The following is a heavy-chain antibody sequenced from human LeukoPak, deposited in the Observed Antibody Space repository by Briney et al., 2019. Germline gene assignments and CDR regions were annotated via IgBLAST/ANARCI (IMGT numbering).Heavy chain of an antibody. D-gene: IGHD6-19*01. CDR3: AKAAVAGLFYYYGRDV. Sequence: GGSLRLSCAASGFTFSNSDMSWVRQGPGKGLEWVSDISGSGGDTYYADSVKGRFTISRDNSMNTLYVHMNSLRAEDTAVYFCAKAAVAGLFYYYGRDVWGQGTTVTVSS. CDR2: ISGSGGDT. J-gene: IGHJ6*02. CDR1: GFTFSNSD. V-gene: IGHV3-23*01.